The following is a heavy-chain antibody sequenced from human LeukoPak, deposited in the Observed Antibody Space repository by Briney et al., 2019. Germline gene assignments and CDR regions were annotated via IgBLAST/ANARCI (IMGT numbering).Heavy chain of an antibody. CDR1: GYTFTSYD. V-gene: IGHV1-8*01. J-gene: IGHJ4*02. D-gene: IGHD3-9*01. CDR2: MNPNSGNT. CDR3: ARGRVGGLRYFDWLPNREYYFDY. Sequence: GASVKVSCKASGYTFTSYDINWVRQATGHGLEWIGWMNPNSGNTGYAQKFQGRVTMTRNTSISPAYMEPSSLRYEDTAVYYCARGRVGGLRYFDWLPNREYYFDYWGQGTLVTVSS.